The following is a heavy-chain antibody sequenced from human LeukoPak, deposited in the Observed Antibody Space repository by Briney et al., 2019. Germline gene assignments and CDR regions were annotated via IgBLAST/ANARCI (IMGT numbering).Heavy chain of an antibody. V-gene: IGHV3-23*01. D-gene: IGHD6-13*01. CDR1: GFTFTGYA. Sequence: GGSLRLSCAASGFTFTGYAMSWVRQAPGKGLEWVSAITGTGGTTYYAASVKGRFTVSRDNSKNTLYLQMNSLRAEDTAVYFCARSQSSSLIDYWGLGTLVTVSS. CDR2: ITGTGGTT. J-gene: IGHJ4*02. CDR3: ARSQSSSLIDY.